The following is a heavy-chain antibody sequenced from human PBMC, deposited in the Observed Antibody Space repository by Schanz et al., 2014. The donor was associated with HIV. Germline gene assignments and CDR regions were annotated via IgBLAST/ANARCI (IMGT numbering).Heavy chain of an antibody. CDR3: ASLMVGSTYGLFDS. Sequence: QVQLQQWGAGLLKPSETLSLTCAVYGGSFSANYWSWIRQPPGRGLEWIGEITRGGNTNYNSSLKRCVPIPGHTSKTQFSLKLRAVTATDTAMYYCASLMVGSTYGLFDSWGQGTLVSVSS. CDR1: GGSFSANY. CDR2: ITRGGNT. V-gene: IGHV4-34*01. J-gene: IGHJ4*01. D-gene: IGHD1-26*01.